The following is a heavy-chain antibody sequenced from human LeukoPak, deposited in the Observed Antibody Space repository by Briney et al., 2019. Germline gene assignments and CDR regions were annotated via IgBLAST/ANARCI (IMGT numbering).Heavy chain of an antibody. D-gene: IGHD6-19*01. V-gene: IGHV3-21*04. CDR3: AKVMLVAGTSGYFDY. CDR2: ISSSSSYI. J-gene: IGHJ4*02. Sequence: GGSLRLSCAASGFTFSSYSMNWVRQAPGKGLEWVSSISSSSSYIYYADSVKGRFTISRDNSKNTLYLQMNSLRAEDTAVYYCAKVMLVAGTSGYFDYWGQGTLVTVSS. CDR1: GFTFSSYS.